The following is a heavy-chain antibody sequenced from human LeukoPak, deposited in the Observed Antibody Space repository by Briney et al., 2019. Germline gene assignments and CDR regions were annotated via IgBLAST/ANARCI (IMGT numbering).Heavy chain of an antibody. J-gene: IGHJ4*02. CDR1: GYTFTSYG. V-gene: IGHV1-18*01. Sequence: ASVKVSCKASGYTFTSYGISWVRQAPGQGLEWMGWISAYNGNTNYAQKLQGRVTMTTDTSTSTAYMELRSLRSDDTAVYYCARSVGYYYDSSGRFDYWGQGTLVTVSS. CDR2: ISAYNGNT. D-gene: IGHD3-22*01. CDR3: ARSVGYYYDSSGRFDY.